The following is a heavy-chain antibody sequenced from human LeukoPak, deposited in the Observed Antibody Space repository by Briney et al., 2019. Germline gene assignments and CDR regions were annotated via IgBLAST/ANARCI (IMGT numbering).Heavy chain of an antibody. CDR2: IHHSGST. Sequence: SETLSLTCAVSGDSMSSSNWWSWVRQPPGKGLEWIGEIHHSGSTNDNPSLKSRVTISVDTSKNQFSLKLSSATAADTAVYYCARVQLRNWFDPWGQGTLDTVSS. J-gene: IGHJ5*02. D-gene: IGHD2-2*01. CDR1: GDSMSSSNW. CDR3: ARVQLRNWFDP. V-gene: IGHV4-4*02.